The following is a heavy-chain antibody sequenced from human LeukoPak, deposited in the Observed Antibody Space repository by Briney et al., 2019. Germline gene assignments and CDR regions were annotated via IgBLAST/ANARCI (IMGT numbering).Heavy chain of an antibody. Sequence: GGSLRLSCAASGFTFSSYLMSWVRQAPGKGLEWVANIKQDGSEKYYVDSVKGRFTISRDNAKNSLYLQMNSLRAEDTAVYYCARFGSSRSFDYWGQGTLVTVSS. D-gene: IGHD6-13*01. CDR2: IKQDGSEK. J-gene: IGHJ4*02. CDR1: GFTFSSYL. CDR3: ARFGSSRSFDY. V-gene: IGHV3-7*01.